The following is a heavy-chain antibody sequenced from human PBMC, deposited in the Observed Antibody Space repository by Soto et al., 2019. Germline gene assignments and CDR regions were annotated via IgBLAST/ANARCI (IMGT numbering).Heavy chain of an antibody. Sequence: EVQLVESGGGLVQPGGSLRLSCAASGFTFSSYWMSWVRQAPGKGLEWVANIKQDGSEKSYVDSVKGRFTISKDNAKNSLYLQMNSLRAEDTAGYYCARGGGNFDYWGQGTLVTVSS. J-gene: IGHJ4*02. V-gene: IGHV3-7*04. CDR2: IKQDGSEK. CDR3: ARGGGNFDY. D-gene: IGHD3-16*01. CDR1: GFTFSSYW.